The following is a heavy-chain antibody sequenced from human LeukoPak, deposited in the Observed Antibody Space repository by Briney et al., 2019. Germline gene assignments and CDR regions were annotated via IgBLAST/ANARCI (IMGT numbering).Heavy chain of an antibody. Sequence: PGGSLRLSCAASGFTFSSYEMNWVRQAPGKGLEWVSYISSSGSNIYYADSVKGGFTISRDNAKNSLYLQMNSLRAEDTAVYYCARAYISWYDYWGQGTLVTVSS. CDR2: ISSSGSNI. J-gene: IGHJ4*02. V-gene: IGHV3-48*03. D-gene: IGHD6-13*01. CDR1: GFTFSSYE. CDR3: ARAYISWYDY.